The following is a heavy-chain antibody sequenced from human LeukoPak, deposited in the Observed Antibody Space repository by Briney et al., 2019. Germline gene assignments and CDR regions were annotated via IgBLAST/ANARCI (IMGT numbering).Heavy chain of an antibody. J-gene: IGHJ4*02. V-gene: IGHV1-18*01. CDR1: GYTFTSYG. CDR2: ISAYNGNT. Sequence: ASVTVSCKASGYTFTSYGISWVRQAPGQGLEWMGWISAYNGNTNYAQKLQGRVTMTTDTSTSTAYMELRSLGSDDTAVYYCARDPGVGATQNFDYWGQGTLVTVSS. D-gene: IGHD1-26*01. CDR3: ARDPGVGATQNFDY.